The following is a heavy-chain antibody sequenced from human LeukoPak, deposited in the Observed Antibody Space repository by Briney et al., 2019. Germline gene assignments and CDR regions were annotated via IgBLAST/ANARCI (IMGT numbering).Heavy chain of an antibody. CDR1: GFTFSSYV. CDR3: TSWGDTTAEYFQR. V-gene: IGHV3-23*01. J-gene: IGHJ1*01. Sequence: GGSLRLSCAASGFTFSSYVMSWVRQAPGKGLEWVSIISGSGDTTSYTDSVKGRFTISRDNSKNTLYLQMDSLRVGDTAVYYCTSWGDTTAEYFQRWGQGTLVTVSS. D-gene: IGHD2-21*02. CDR2: ISGSGDTT.